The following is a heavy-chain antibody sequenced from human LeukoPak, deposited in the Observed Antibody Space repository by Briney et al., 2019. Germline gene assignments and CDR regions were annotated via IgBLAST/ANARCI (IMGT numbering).Heavy chain of an antibody. V-gene: IGHV5-10-1*01. Sequence: GESLRISCKGSGYSFTRYWISWVRQMPGKGLESMGRIDPSDSYTNYSPSFQGHVTISADKSISTAYLQWSSLKASDTAMYYCARRTVYGDYTFDYWGQGTLVTVSS. CDR3: ARRTVYGDYTFDY. CDR2: IDPSDSYT. CDR1: GYSFTRYW. J-gene: IGHJ4*02. D-gene: IGHD4-17*01.